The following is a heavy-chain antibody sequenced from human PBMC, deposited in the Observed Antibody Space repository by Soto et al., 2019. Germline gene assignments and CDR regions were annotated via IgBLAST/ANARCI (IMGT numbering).Heavy chain of an antibody. D-gene: IGHD5-18*01. J-gene: IGHJ6*01. V-gene: IGHV1-18*01. Sequence: QVQLVQSGAEVKKPGASVKVSCKASGYTFTSYGISWVRQAPGQGLEWMGWISAYNGNTNYAQKLQGRVTMTKDTPTSTASIELRSMRSDATAVHYCARVKYIPPYSNYCGMDVRGQGTTGTVSS. CDR1: GYTFTSYG. CDR3: ARVKYIPPYSNYCGMDV. CDR2: ISAYNGNT.